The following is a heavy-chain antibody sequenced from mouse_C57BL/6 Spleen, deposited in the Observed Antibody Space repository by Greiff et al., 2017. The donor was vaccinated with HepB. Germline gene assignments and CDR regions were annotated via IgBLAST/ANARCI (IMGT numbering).Heavy chain of an antibody. J-gene: IGHJ3*01. Sequence: EVHLVESEGGLVQPGSSMKLSCTASGFTFSDYYMAWVRQVPEKGLEWVANINYDGSSTYYLDSLKSRFIISRDNAKNILYLQMSSLKSEDTATYYCARDRDYYGSSGFAYWGQGTLVTVSA. CDR3: ARDRDYYGSSGFAY. CDR1: GFTFSDYY. V-gene: IGHV5-16*01. D-gene: IGHD1-1*01. CDR2: INYDGSST.